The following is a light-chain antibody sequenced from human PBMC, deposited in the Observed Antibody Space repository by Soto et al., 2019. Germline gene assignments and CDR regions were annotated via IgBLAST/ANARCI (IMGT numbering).Light chain of an antibody. J-gene: IGLJ1*01. CDR2: DDN. CDR3: GSWDSSLSAYV. CDR1: SSNIGGNS. V-gene: IGLV1-51*01. Sequence: VLTQPPSVSGAPGQRVTISCAGSSSNIGGNSVSWYQQLPGTAPKLLIYDDNKRPSGIPDRFSGSKSGTSATLGITGFQTGDEADYYCGSWDSSLSAYVFGTGTKVTVL.